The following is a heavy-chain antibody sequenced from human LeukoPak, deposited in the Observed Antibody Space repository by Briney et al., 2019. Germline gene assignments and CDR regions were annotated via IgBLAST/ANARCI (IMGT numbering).Heavy chain of an antibody. CDR3: ARDPDSAVPIDY. CDR1: GFTFSSYW. CDR2: IKQDGSEK. V-gene: IGHV3-7*01. Sequence: PGGSLRLSCTASGFTFSSYWMSWVRQALGKGLEWVAHIKQDGSEKYYVDSVKGRFTISRDNAKHSLYLQMNSLRAEDTAVYYCARDPDSAVPIDYWGQGTLVTVSS. J-gene: IGHJ4*02.